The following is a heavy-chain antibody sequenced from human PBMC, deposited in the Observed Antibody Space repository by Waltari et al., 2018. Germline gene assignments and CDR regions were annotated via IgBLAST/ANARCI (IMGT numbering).Heavy chain of an antibody. CDR2: IHDSGST. D-gene: IGHD2-15*01. CDR3: ARHGRIRAVALIDY. CDR1: GGSFSGYY. V-gene: IGHV4-34*01. J-gene: IGHJ4*02. Sequence: QVQLQQWGAGLLKPSETLSRTCAVYGGSFSGYYWTWIRQPPGKGLEWIGEIHDSGSTNYNSSLKTRVSISLDTSKNQFSLKLTSVTAADTALYYCARHGRIRAVALIDYWGQGTLVTVSS.